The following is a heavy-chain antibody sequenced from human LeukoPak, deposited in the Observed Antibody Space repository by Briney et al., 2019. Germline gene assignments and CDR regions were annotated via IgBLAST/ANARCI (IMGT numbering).Heavy chain of an antibody. CDR3: ARLRLSMVRGVDDDY. CDR2: INPSGGST. CDR1: GYTFTSYY. Sequence: GASVKVSCKASGYTFTSYYMHWVRQAPGQGLEWMGIINPSGGSTSYAQKFQGRVTMTRDTSTSTVYMELSSLRSEDTAVYYCARLRLSMVRGVDDDYWGQGTLVTVSS. J-gene: IGHJ4*02. V-gene: IGHV1-46*01. D-gene: IGHD3-10*01.